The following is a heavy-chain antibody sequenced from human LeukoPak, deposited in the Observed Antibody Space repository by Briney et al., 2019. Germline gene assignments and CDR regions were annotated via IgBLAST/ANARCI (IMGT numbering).Heavy chain of an antibody. J-gene: IGHJ4*02. D-gene: IGHD2-2*01. CDR2: ISAYNGNT. Sequence: ASVKVSCKASGYTFTSYGISWVRQAPGQGLEWMEWISAYNGNTNYAQKLQGRVTMTTDTSTSTAYMELRSLRSDDTAVYYCARVSDCSSTSCYPFDYWGQGTLVTVSS. V-gene: IGHV1-18*01. CDR3: ARVSDCSSTSCYPFDY. CDR1: GYTFTSYG.